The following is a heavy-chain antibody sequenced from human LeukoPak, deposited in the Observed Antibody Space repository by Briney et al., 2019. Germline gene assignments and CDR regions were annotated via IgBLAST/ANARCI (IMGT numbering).Heavy chain of an antibody. Sequence: ASVKVSCKASGGTFSSYAISWVRQAPGQGLEWMGIINPSGGSTSYAQKFQGRVTMTRDMSTSTVYMELSSLRSEDTAVYYCARDLQVGAWAPSDYWGQGTLVTVSS. CDR3: ARDLQVGAWAPSDY. CDR1: GGTFSSYA. V-gene: IGHV1-46*01. CDR2: INPSGGST. J-gene: IGHJ4*02. D-gene: IGHD1-26*01.